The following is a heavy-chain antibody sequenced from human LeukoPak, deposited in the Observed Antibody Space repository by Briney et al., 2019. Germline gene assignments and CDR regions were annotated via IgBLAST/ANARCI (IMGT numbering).Heavy chain of an antibody. D-gene: IGHD2-15*01. CDR1: GFTFSSYA. J-gene: IGHJ6*02. CDR3: ATTSRAIVVVAATHGMDV. V-gene: IGHV3-74*01. Sequence: GGSLRLSCAASGFTFSSYAMSWVRQAPGKGLVWVSRINSDGSSTSYADSVKGRFTISRDNAKNTLYLQMNSLRAEDTAVYYCATTSRAIVVVAATHGMDVWGQGTTVTVSS. CDR2: INSDGSST.